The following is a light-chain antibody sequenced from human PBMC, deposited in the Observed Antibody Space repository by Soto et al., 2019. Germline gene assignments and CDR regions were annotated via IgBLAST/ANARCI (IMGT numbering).Light chain of an antibody. Sequence: EIGKTQFPASLSVSPLERSTLAWGASQSVSSNLAWYQQKPGQAPRLLIYGTSSRATGIPDRFSGSGSGTDFTLTISRLEPEDFAVYYCQQYGNSPITFGQGTRLEIK. J-gene: IGKJ5*01. CDR1: QSVSSN. CDR2: GTS. V-gene: IGKV3-20*01. CDR3: QQYGNSPIT.